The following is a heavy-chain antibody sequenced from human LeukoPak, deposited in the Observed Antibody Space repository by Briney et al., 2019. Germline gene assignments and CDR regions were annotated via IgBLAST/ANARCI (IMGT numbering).Heavy chain of an antibody. Sequence: SETLSLTCTVSGGSISSYYWSWIRQPPGKGLEWIGYIYYSGSTNYNPSLKSRVTISVDTSKNQFSLKLSSVTAADTAVYYCARPVIAVAGPDDAFDIWGQGTMVTVSS. CDR3: ARPVIAVAGPDDAFDI. CDR2: IYYSGST. CDR1: GGSISSYY. V-gene: IGHV4-59*08. D-gene: IGHD6-19*01. J-gene: IGHJ3*02.